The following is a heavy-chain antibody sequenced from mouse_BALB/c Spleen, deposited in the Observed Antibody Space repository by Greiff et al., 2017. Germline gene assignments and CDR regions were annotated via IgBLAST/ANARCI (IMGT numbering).Heavy chain of an antibody. CDR3: AREGAMISYFDY. Sequence: EVMLVESGGGLVQPGGSLKLSCAASGFTFSSYGMSWVRQTPDKRLELVATINSNGGSTYYPDSVKGRFTISRDNAKNTLYLQMSSLKSEDTAMYYCAREGAMISYFDYWGQGTTLTVSS. CDR2: INSNGGST. CDR1: GFTFSSYG. D-gene: IGHD2-4*01. V-gene: IGHV5-6-3*01. J-gene: IGHJ2*01.